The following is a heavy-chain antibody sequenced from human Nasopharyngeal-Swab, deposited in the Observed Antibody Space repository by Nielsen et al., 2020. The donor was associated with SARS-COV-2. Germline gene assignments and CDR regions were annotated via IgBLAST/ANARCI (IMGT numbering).Heavy chain of an antibody. V-gene: IGHV1-8*01. CDR3: ARGKRTLSSALLWFAAYYYYMDV. CDR1: GYTFTSYD. J-gene: IGHJ6*03. Sequence: ASVKVSCKASGYTFTSYDINWVRQATGQGLEWMGWINPNSGNSGYAQKFQGRVTMTRNTSISTAYMELSSLRSEDTAVYYCARGKRTLSSALLWFAAYYYYMDVWGKGTTVTVSS. CDR2: INPNSGNS. D-gene: IGHD3-10*01.